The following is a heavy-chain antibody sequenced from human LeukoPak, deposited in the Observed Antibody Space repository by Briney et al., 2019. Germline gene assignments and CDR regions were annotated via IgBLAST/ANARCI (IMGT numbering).Heavy chain of an antibody. D-gene: IGHD3-10*01. CDR2: INSDGSST. Sequence: GGSLRLSCAASGFTFSSYWMHWVRQAPGKGLVWVSRINSDGSSTSCADSVKGRFTISRDNAKNTLYLQMNSLRAEDTAVYYCAREEVLSIPSFDYWGQGTLVTVSS. CDR3: AREEVLSIPSFDY. V-gene: IGHV3-74*01. CDR1: GFTFSSYW. J-gene: IGHJ4*02.